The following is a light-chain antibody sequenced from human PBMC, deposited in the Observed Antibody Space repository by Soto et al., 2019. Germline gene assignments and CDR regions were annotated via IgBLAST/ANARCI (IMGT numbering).Light chain of an antibody. CDR2: KTS. V-gene: IGKV2-24*01. CDR3: VEAALLPHA. Sequence: DIVLTQTPLSLVVTLGQPASISCKSSQSLAFRDGNIYLNWLQQRPGQPPRLLIYKTSNRFSGGPDRFSGSGAGTEFTLKISKVEAEDVGVYYCVEAALLPHAFGQGTKVEIQ. J-gene: IGKJ1*01. CDR1: QSLAFRDGNIY.